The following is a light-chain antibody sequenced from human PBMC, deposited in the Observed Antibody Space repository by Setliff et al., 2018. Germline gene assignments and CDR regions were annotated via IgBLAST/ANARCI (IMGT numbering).Light chain of an antibody. CDR2: EVS. Sequence: QSVLTQPPSASGSPGQSVTISCTGTSSDVGGYNYVSWYQQHPGKAPKLMIYEVSKRPSGVPDRFSGSKSGNTASLTVSGLRAEDEADYYCSSYAGSNNFPYVFGTGTKVTVL. V-gene: IGLV2-8*01. J-gene: IGLJ1*01. CDR3: SSYAGSNNFPYV. CDR1: SSDVGGYNY.